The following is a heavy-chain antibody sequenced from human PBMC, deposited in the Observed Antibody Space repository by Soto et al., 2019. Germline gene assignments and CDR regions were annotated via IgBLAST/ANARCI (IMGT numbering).Heavy chain of an antibody. J-gene: IGHJ5*01. Sequence: SETLSLTCSVSGDSISNLDYFWAWIRHPPGHPLEYIGYIYKSATTYYNPSFESRVAISVGTSKSQFSLNVTSVTAADTAVYFCARGRYCLTGRCFPNWFDSWGQAVLVTVSS. CDR1: GDSISNLDYF. CDR3: ARGRYCLTGRCFPNWFDS. D-gene: IGHD7-27*01. V-gene: IGHV4-30-4*01. CDR2: IYKSATT.